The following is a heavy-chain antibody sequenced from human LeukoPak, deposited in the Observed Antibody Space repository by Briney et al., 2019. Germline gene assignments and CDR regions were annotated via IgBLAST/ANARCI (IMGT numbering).Heavy chain of an antibody. CDR2: IYTSGST. D-gene: IGHD3-22*01. J-gene: IGHJ5*02. CDR1: GGSISSYY. V-gene: IGHV4-4*07. CDR3: ARDWYYYDSSGYYFGWFDP. Sequence: SETLSLTCTVSGGSISSYYCSWIRQPARKGLEWIGRIYTSGSTNYNPSLKSRVTMSVDTSKNQFSLKLSSVTAADTAVYYCARDWYYYDSSGYYFGWFDPWGQGTLVPVSS.